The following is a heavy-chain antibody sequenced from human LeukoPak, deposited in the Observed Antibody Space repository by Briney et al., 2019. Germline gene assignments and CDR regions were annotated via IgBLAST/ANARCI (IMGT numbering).Heavy chain of an antibody. CDR1: GYTFTGYC. V-gene: IGHV1-2*02. CDR2: VNPNSGGT. J-gene: IGHJ4*02. CDR3: AREPQSAYITMVRGVHFDY. Sequence: GASVKVSCKASGYTFTGYCIHWVRQAPGQGLEWMGWVNPNSGGTNYAQRFQGRVTMTRDTSISTAYMELSRLRPDDTAVYYCAREPQSAYITMVRGVHFDYWGQGTLVTVSS. D-gene: IGHD3-10*01.